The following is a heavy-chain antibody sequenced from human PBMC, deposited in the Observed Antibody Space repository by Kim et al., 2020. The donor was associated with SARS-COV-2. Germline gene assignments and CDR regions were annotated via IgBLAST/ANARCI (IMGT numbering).Heavy chain of an antibody. CDR2: IWYDGSNK. J-gene: IGHJ4*02. CDR1: GFTFSSYG. V-gene: IGHV3-33*01. Sequence: GGSLRLSCAASGFTFSSYGMHWVRQAPGKGLEWVAVIWYDGSNKYYADSVKGRFTISRDNSKNTLYLQMNSLRAEDTAVYYCGRKSLYCSGGSCPVDYWGQGTLVTVSS. CDR3: GRKSLYCSGGSCPVDY. D-gene: IGHD2-15*01.